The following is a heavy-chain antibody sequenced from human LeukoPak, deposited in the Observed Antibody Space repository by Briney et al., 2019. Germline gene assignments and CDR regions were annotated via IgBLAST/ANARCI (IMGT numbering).Heavy chain of an antibody. CDR3: ARSVWFGKPRDN. Sequence: TGGSLRLSCAASGFTVSSNYMSWVRQAPGKGLEWVSVIYSGGSTYYADSVKGRFTISRGNSKNTLYLQMNSLRAEDTAVYYCARSVWFGKPRDNWGQGTLVTVSS. D-gene: IGHD3-10*01. J-gene: IGHJ4*02. CDR1: GFTVSSNY. CDR2: IYSGGST. V-gene: IGHV3-53*01.